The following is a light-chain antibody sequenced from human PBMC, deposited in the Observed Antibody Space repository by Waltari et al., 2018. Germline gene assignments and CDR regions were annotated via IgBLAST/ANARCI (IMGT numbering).Light chain of an antibody. CDR2: KDN. V-gene: IGLV3-25*03. Sequence: SYELTQPPSVSVSPGQTARITCSGDALPRQYVQWYQQKPGQAPVMLIYKDNERPSGIPERFSCSSSGTTVTLTISEVQAEDEADDYCQSADTTSVMFVGGTKVTVL. CDR3: QSADTTSVM. CDR1: ALPRQY. J-gene: IGLJ3*02.